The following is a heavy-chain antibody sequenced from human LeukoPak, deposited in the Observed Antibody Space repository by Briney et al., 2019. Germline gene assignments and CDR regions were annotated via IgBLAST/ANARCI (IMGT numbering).Heavy chain of an antibody. J-gene: IGHJ3*02. Sequence: GRSLRLSCAASGFTFSSYAMQWVRQAPGKGLEWVAGISDDGSNKYYADSVKGVFTISRDNSKNTLYLQMNSLRAEDTAVYYCARVDDLDAFDMWGQGTMVTVSS. CDR3: ARVDDLDAFDM. V-gene: IGHV3-30*04. CDR2: ISDDGSNK. CDR1: GFTFSSYA. D-gene: IGHD2-2*03.